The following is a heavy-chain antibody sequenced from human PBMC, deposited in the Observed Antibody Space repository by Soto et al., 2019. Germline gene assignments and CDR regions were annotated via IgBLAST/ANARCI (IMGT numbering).Heavy chain of an antibody. Sequence: EVQLVESGGGLVQPGGSLRLSCAASGFTFSTYSMNWVRQAPGKGLEWVSYISTTGSTIYYADSAKGRFTISRDNAKNSLYLQMTSLRAEDTAVYYCARYKGYCSGGSCYYYYYMDVWGKGTTVTVSS. CDR2: ISTTGSTI. CDR1: GFTFSTYS. V-gene: IGHV3-48*01. D-gene: IGHD2-15*01. J-gene: IGHJ6*03. CDR3: ARYKGYCSGGSCYYYYYMDV.